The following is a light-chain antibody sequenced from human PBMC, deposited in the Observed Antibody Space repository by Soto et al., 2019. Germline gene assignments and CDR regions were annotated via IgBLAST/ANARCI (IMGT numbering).Light chain of an antibody. V-gene: IGLV2-14*01. CDR2: EVS. Sequence: QSALTKPASVSGSPGQSITISCNGTSSDVGGYNYVSWYQQHPGKAPKLMIYEVSNRPSGVSNRFSGSKSGNTASLTISGLQAEDEADYYCSSYTSSSTRVFGGGTKLTVL. CDR1: SSDVGGYNY. J-gene: IGLJ3*02. CDR3: SSYTSSSTRV.